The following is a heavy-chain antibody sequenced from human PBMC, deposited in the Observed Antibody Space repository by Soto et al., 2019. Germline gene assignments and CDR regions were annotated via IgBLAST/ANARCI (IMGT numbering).Heavy chain of an antibody. D-gene: IGHD2-2*01. CDR1: GFTVSSNY. CDR3: ARGAIVVVPAAYDAFDI. Sequence: GGSLRLSCAASGFTVSSNYMSWVRQAPGKGLEWVSVIYSGGSTYYADSVKGRFTISRDNSKNTLYLQMNSLRAEDTAVYYCARGAIVVVPAAYDAFDIWGQGTMVTVSS. J-gene: IGHJ3*02. V-gene: IGHV3-66*01. CDR2: IYSGGST.